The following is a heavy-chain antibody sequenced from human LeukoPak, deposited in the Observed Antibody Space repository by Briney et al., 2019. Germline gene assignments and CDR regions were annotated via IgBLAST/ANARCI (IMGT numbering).Heavy chain of an antibody. CDR2: IRYDGSNK. J-gene: IGHJ4*02. V-gene: IGHV3-30*02. Sequence: GRSLRLSCAASGFTFSSYGMHWVRQAPGKGLEWVAFIRYDGSNKYYADSVKGRFTISRDNSKNTLYLQMNSLRAEDTAVYYCAEALYVWGSYRYFGYWGQGTLVTVSS. D-gene: IGHD3-16*02. CDR3: AEALYVWGSYRYFGY. CDR1: GFTFSSYG.